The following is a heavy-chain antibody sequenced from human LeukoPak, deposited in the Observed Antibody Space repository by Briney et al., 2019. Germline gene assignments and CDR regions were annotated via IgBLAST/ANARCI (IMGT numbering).Heavy chain of an antibody. Sequence: GASVKVSCKASGYTLTSYGISWVRQAPGQGRGWMGWISAYNGNTNYAQKLQGRVTMTTDTSTSTAYMELRSLRSDDTAVYDCARVPSSSGWMIPFFFDYWGQGTLVTVSS. J-gene: IGHJ4*02. CDR1: GYTLTSYG. CDR2: ISAYNGNT. CDR3: ARVPSSSGWMIPFFFDY. D-gene: IGHD6-19*01. V-gene: IGHV1-18*01.